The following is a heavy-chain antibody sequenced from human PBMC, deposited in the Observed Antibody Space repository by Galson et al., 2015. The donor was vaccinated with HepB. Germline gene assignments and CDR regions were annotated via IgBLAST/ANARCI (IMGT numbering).Heavy chain of an antibody. Sequence: SLRVSCAASGFTFDDYAMHWVRQAPGKGLEWVSGISWNSGSIGYADSVKGRFTISRDNAKNSLYLQMNSLRAEDTALYYCAKGPRGRWLQLRYYFDYWGQGTLVTVSS. V-gene: IGHV3-9*01. CDR1: GFTFDDYA. J-gene: IGHJ4*02. D-gene: IGHD5-24*01. CDR3: AKGPRGRWLQLRYYFDY. CDR2: ISWNSGSI.